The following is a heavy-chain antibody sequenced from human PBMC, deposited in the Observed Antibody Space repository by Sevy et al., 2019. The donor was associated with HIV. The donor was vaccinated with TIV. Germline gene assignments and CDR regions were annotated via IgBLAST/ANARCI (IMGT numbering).Heavy chain of an antibody. CDR3: TRVGGATGWGMDV. J-gene: IGHJ6*02. CDR2: IRSKTYGETT. Sequence: GGSLRLSCTASGFTFGEYVMSWVRQAPGKGLEWVGFIRSKTYGETTEYAASVKGRFTSPRDDAKSIAYLQMNSLKSEDTAVYYCTRVGGATGWGMDVWGQGTTVTVSS. D-gene: IGHD1-26*01. V-gene: IGHV3-49*04. CDR1: GFTFGEYV.